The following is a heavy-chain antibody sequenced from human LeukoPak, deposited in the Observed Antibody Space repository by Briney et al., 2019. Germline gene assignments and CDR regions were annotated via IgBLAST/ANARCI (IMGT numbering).Heavy chain of an antibody. CDR1: GDSISRDYY. Sequence: SQTLSLTCSVSGDSISRDYYWSFIRQHPGKGLEWIGYIYYSGSTYYNPSLKSRVTISVDTSKNQFSLKLSSVTAADTAVYYCARVGGYYYGMDVWGQGTTVTVSS. D-gene: IGHD3-16*01. J-gene: IGHJ6*02. CDR2: IYYSGST. CDR3: ARVGGYYYGMDV. V-gene: IGHV4-30-4*01.